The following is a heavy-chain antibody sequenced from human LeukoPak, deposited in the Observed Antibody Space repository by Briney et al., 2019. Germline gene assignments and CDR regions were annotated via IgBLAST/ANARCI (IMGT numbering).Heavy chain of an antibody. CDR3: ARSYSSSWYSGFDP. Sequence: GGSLRLSCAASGFTFSDYYMNWVRQAPGKGLEWVSYISSSSSTIYYADSVKGRFTISRDNAKNSLYLQMNSLRAEDTAVYYCARSYSSSWYSGFDPWGQGTLVTVSS. J-gene: IGHJ5*02. D-gene: IGHD6-13*01. CDR2: ISSSSSTI. CDR1: GFTFSDYY. V-gene: IGHV3-11*04.